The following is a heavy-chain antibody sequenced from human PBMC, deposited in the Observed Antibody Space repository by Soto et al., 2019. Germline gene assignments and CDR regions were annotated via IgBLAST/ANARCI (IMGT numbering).Heavy chain of an antibody. J-gene: IGHJ6*02. V-gene: IGHV4-34*01. CDR1: GGSFSGYY. D-gene: IGHD2-2*01. Sequence: ATLSLTCAVYGGSFSGYYWSWIRQPPGKGLEWIGEINHSGSTNYNPSLKSRVTISVDTSKNQFSLKLSSVTAADTAVYYCASLFRPVGYCSSTSCYNYYYYGMDVWGQGTTVTVSS. CDR3: ASLFRPVGYCSSTSCYNYYYYGMDV. CDR2: INHSGST.